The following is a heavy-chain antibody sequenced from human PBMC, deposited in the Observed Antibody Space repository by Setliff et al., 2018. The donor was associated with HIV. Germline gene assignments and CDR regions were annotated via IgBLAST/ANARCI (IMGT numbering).Heavy chain of an antibody. CDR1: GGSISSGGYY. D-gene: IGHD1-26*01. Sequence: SETLSLTCTVSGGSISSGGYYWSWIRQQPGKGLEWIGYIYYSGSTYYNPSLKSRVTISVDTSKNQFSLKLSSVTAADTAVYYCARDRGLRGMLLSSKELGFYCMDVWGKGTTVTVSS. CDR3: ARDRGLRGMLLSSKELGFYCMDV. J-gene: IGHJ6*03. V-gene: IGHV4-31*03. CDR2: IYYSGST.